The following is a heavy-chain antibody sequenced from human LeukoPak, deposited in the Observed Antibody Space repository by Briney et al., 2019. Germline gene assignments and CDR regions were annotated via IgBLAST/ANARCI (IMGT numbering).Heavy chain of an antibody. J-gene: IGHJ5*02. V-gene: IGHV1-2*02. CDR3: AREEYSSGWYRGGWFDP. CDR1: GYTFTGYY. CDR2: INPDSGGT. D-gene: IGHD6-19*01. Sequence: ASVKVSCKASGYTFTGYYMHWVRQAPGQGLEWMGWINPDSGGTNYAQKFQGRVTMTRDTSITTAYMELSSLRSDDTAVYYCAREEYSSGWYRGGWFDPWGQGTQVTVSS.